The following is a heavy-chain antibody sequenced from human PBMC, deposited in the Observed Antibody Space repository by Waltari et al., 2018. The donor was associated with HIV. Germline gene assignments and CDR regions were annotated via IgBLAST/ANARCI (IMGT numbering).Heavy chain of an antibody. CDR1: GGSITSGSYH. CDR3: ARGLDILTGYYHWFSDL. CDR2: IYISGSA. Sequence: QVQLQESGPGLVKPSQTLSLTCTVSGGSITSGSYHWTWIRQPAGKGLEWIGRIYISGSANYNPSLRSRVTMSLDTSKNQFSLKLTSVTAADTAVYYCARGLDILTGYYHWFSDLWGRGTLVTVSS. J-gene: IGHJ2*01. V-gene: IGHV4-61*02. D-gene: IGHD3-9*01.